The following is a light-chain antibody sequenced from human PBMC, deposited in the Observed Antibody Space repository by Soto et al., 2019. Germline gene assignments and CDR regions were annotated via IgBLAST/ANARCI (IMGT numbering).Light chain of an antibody. J-gene: IGKJ4*01. CDR2: ATS. Sequence: SPSFLSASVGDRVTITCRASQDIANYLAWYQQKPGKAPKFLIYATSTFQSGVPSRFSGSGSGTDFTFTISSLQPEDIATYYCQQYDNLPLTFGGGTKVDIK. CDR1: QDIANY. V-gene: IGKV1-33*01. CDR3: QQYDNLPLT.